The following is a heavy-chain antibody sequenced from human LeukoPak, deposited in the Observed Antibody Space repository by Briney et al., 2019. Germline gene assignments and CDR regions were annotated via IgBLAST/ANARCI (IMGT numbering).Heavy chain of an antibody. J-gene: IGHJ4*02. CDR1: EYSFATYW. CDR2: IFPGDSDT. D-gene: IGHD2-15*01. CDR3: ASEYCSGGNCYFDY. Sequence: GASLKISCKGSEYSFATYWIGWVRQMPGQGLEWIGIIFPGDSDTRYSPSFQGQVTISADKSISTAYLQRSSLKASDTAIYYCASEYCSGGNCYFDYWGQGTLVTVSS. V-gene: IGHV5-51*01.